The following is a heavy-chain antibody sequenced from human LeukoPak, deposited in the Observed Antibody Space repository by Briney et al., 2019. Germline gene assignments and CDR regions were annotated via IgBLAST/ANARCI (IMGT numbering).Heavy chain of an antibody. CDR1: GFIFSNYE. V-gene: IGHV3-48*03. CDR2: ISSTGSDI. CDR3: ARDQQYSSGCLDY. D-gene: IGHD6-19*01. J-gene: IGHJ4*02. Sequence: GGSPRLSCAGSGFIFSNYEMNWVRQAPGKGLEWVSYISSTGSDIYYADSVKGRFTISRDNAENSLYLQMNSLRAEDTAVYYCARDQQYSSGCLDYWGQGTLVTVSS.